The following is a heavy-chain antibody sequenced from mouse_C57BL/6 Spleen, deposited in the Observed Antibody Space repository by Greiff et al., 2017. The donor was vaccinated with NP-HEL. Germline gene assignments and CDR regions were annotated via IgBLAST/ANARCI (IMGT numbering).Heavy chain of an antibody. D-gene: IGHD2-5*01. CDR1: GFTFSNYW. CDR2: IRLKSDNYAT. J-gene: IGHJ1*03. Sequence: EVKLVESGGGLVQPGGSMKLSCVASGFTFSNYWMNWVRQSPEKGLEWVAQIRLKSDNYATHYAESVKGRFTISRDDSKSSVYLQMNNLRAEDTGIYYCTEGSNYSYWYFDVWGTGTTVTVSS. CDR3: TEGSNYSYWYFDV. V-gene: IGHV6-3*01.